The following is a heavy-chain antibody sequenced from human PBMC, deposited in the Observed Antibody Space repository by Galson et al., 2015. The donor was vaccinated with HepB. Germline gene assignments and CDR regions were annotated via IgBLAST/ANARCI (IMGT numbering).Heavy chain of an antibody. J-gene: IGHJ6*02. D-gene: IGHD3-3*01. V-gene: IGHV3-23*01. CDR3: AKGSVQYYDFWNPDYSDYYGLDV. Sequence: SLRLSCAASGFTFTNYAMSWVRQAPGRGLEWVSSISGSGGSTNYVDSVKGRFTISRDDSNNTLYLQMNSLRAEDTAVYYCAKGSVQYYDFWNPDYSDYYGLDVWGRGTTVTVSS. CDR2: ISGSGGST. CDR1: GFTFTNYA.